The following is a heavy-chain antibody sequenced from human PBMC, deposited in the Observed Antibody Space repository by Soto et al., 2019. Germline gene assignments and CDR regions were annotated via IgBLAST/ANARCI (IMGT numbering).Heavy chain of an antibody. D-gene: IGHD5-18*01. CDR1: GFTFSSYG. CDR3: AKDIVRYTYGACDY. V-gene: IGHV3-30*18. Sequence: QVQLVASGGAVVQPGKSLRLSCAASGFTFSSYGMYWVRQATGKGLEWVAAIAYDGSSKYHADSVKGRFTISRDNSKNTLYLQMNSLRVEDTAVYYCAKDIVRYTYGACDYWGQGALVTVSS. J-gene: IGHJ4*02. CDR2: IAYDGSSK.